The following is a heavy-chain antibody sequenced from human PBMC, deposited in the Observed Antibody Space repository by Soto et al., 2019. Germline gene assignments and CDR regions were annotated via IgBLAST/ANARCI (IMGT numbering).Heavy chain of an antibody. CDR2: IYPGDSDT. Sequence: GESLKISCKGSGYSFTSYWIGWVRQMPGKGLEWMGIIYPGDSDTSYSPSFQGQVTISADKSISTAYLQWSSLKASDTAMYYCARGHTAMVYYYYYGMDVWGQGTTVTVSS. CDR1: GYSFTSYW. V-gene: IGHV5-51*01. CDR3: ARGHTAMVYYYYYGMDV. J-gene: IGHJ6*02. D-gene: IGHD5-18*01.